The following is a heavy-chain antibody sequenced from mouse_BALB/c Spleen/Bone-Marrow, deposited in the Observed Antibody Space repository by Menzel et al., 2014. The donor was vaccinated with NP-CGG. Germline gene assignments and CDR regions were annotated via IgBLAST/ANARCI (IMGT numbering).Heavy chain of an antibody. J-gene: IGHJ3*01. V-gene: IGHV5-4*02. Sequence: EVQLQESGGGLVKPGGSLKLSCAASGFTFXDYYMYWVRQTPEKRLEWVATISDGGSYTYYPDSVKGRFTISRDNAKNNLYLQMSSLKSEDTAMYYCVLRWFAYWGQGTLVTVSA. CDR1: GFTFXDYY. CDR2: ISDGGSYT. D-gene: IGHD1-1*01. CDR3: VLRWFAY.